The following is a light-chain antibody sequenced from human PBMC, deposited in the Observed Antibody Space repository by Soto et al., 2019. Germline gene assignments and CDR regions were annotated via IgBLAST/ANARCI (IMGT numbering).Light chain of an antibody. Sequence: EIVLTQSPGTLSLSPGERATLSCRASQSVISSYVAWYQRKPGQAPRLLIYGASTRATGIPDRISGTGYGTEFALTFSRLESEDFAVYYCQQYGSSPITLGQGTRLEIK. J-gene: IGKJ5*01. CDR2: GAS. V-gene: IGKV3-20*01. CDR1: QSVISSY. CDR3: QQYGSSPIT.